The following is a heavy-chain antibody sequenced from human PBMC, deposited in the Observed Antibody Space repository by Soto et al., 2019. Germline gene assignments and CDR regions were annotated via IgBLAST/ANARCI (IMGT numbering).Heavy chain of an antibody. Sequence: QVQLVQSGAEVKKPGASVKVSCQASGYAFSNNDISWVRQGTGQGLEWMGWMNPNSGNGGYAQKFQGRVTMTRDTSTSAADMVLSSLTSDDTAIYYCARMATSGTLNWFDPWGQGTLVTVSS. CDR3: ARMATSGTLNWFDP. CDR2: MNPNSGNG. V-gene: IGHV1-8*01. J-gene: IGHJ5*02. CDR1: GYAFSNND.